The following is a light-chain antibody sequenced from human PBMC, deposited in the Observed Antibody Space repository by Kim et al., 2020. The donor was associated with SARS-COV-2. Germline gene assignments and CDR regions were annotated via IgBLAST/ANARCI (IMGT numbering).Light chain of an antibody. J-gene: IGKJ1*01. V-gene: IGKV3-15*01. CDR3: QQSNNWPPLT. CDR1: QTINNK. Sequence: VSPGERATLSCSASQTINNKLVWYQQKPGQAPRLLIYDATTRATGIPARFIGSGSETDFTLTINSLQSEDFAVYYCQQSNNWPPLTFGQGTKVDIK. CDR2: DAT.